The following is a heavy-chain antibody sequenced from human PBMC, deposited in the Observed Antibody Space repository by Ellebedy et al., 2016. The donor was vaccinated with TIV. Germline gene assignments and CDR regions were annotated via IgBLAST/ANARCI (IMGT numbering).Heavy chain of an antibody. CDR1: GGSISSYY. Sequence: SETLSLTXTVSGGSISSYYWSWIRQPPGKGLEWIGYIYYSGSTNYNPSLKSRVTISVDTSKNQFSLKLSSVTAADTAVYYCARSPGSSGYLFDYWGQGTLVTVSS. CDR3: ARSPGSSGYLFDY. J-gene: IGHJ4*02. D-gene: IGHD3-22*01. CDR2: IYYSGST. V-gene: IGHV4-59*13.